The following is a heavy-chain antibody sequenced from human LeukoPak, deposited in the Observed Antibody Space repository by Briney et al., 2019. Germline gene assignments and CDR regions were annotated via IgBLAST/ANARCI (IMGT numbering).Heavy chain of an antibody. Sequence: GASVKVSCEASGGTFSSYAISWVRQAPGQGLEWMGGIIPIFGTANYAQKFQGRVTITTDESTSTAYMELSSLRSEDTAVYYCARIRYSSGWYQGEDAFDIWGQGTMVTVSS. J-gene: IGHJ3*02. CDR2: IIPIFGTA. D-gene: IGHD6-19*01. CDR1: GGTFSSYA. V-gene: IGHV1-69*05. CDR3: ARIRYSSGWYQGEDAFDI.